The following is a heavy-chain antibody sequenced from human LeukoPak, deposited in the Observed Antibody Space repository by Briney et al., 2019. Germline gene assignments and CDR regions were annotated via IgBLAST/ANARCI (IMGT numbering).Heavy chain of an antibody. J-gene: IGHJ4*02. CDR2: ISVYNGNT. Sequence: ASVKVSCKASGYTFTSYGITWVRQAPGQGLEWMGWISVYNGNTKYAQKFQGRVTMTTDTSTSTAYMELRSLTSDDTAVYYCARDQGYCSSTSCYGVYWGQGTLVTVSS. V-gene: IGHV1-18*01. D-gene: IGHD2-2*01. CDR1: GYTFTSYG. CDR3: ARDQGYCSSTSCYGVY.